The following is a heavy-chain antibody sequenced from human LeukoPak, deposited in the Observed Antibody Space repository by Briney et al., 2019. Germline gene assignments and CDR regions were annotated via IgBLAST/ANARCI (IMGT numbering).Heavy chain of an antibody. D-gene: IGHD3-16*02. Sequence: PGGSLRLSCAASGFTFSNAWVSWVRQPAGKGLEWVGRIKSRTDGGTTDYAAPVKGRFTISRDDSKNTLYLQMNSLKTEDTAVYYCTTGGRDYVWGSYRYRADYWGQGTLVTVSS. CDR2: IKSRTDGGTT. CDR1: GFTFSNAW. J-gene: IGHJ4*02. V-gene: IGHV3-15*01. CDR3: TTGGRDYVWGSYRYRADY.